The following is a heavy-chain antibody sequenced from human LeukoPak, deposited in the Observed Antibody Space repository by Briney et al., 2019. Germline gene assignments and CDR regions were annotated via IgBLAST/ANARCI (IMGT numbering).Heavy chain of an antibody. Sequence: TGGSLRLSCAASGFTFSSYAMSWVRQAPGKGLEWVSAISGSGGSTYYADSVKGRFTISRDNSKYTLYLQMNSLRAEDTAVYYCAKDRGEDPDVFDYWGQGTLVTVSS. V-gene: IGHV3-23*01. CDR2: ISGSGGST. CDR1: GFTFSSYA. D-gene: IGHD3-10*01. J-gene: IGHJ4*02. CDR3: AKDRGEDPDVFDY.